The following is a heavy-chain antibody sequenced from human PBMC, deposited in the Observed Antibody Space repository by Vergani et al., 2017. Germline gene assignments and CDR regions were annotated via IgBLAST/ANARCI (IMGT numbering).Heavy chain of an antibody. CDR1: GGSISSYY. CDR3: AGGPVGYYYYGMDV. CDR2: IYYSGST. Sequence: QVQLQESGPGVVKPSETLSLTCTVSGGSISSYYWSWIRQPPGKGLEWIWYIYYSGSTNYNPSLKSRVTISVNTSKSQFSLKLSSVTAADTAVYYCAGGPVGYYYYGMDVWGQGTTVTVSS. V-gene: IGHV4-59*08. D-gene: IGHD3-16*01. J-gene: IGHJ6*02.